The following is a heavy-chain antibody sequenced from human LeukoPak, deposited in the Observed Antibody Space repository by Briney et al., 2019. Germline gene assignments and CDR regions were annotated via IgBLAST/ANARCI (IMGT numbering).Heavy chain of an antibody. D-gene: IGHD4-23*01. V-gene: IGHV1-2*02. CDR3: ARDKLDYYYYMDV. J-gene: IGHJ6*03. CDR2: INPNSGGT. CDR1: GYTFTGYY. Sequence: ASVKVSCKASGYTFTGYYIYWVRQAPGQGLEWMGWINPNSGGTNYAQNFRGGVTMTRDTSINTAYMELRRLTSDDTAIYFCARDKLDYYYYMDVWGKGTTVTVSS.